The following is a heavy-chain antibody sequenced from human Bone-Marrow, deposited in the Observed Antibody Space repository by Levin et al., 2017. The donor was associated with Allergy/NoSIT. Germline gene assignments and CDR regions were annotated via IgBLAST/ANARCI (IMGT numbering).Heavy chain of an antibody. CDR3: GRGGRGIGNYPIDY. J-gene: IGHJ4*02. Sequence: GGSLRLSCAASGFTFSINWMHWVRQVPGKGLVWVSRLNSDGSDTTYADSVMGRFTISRDNAKNQLYLQMNSLRAEDTGVYYCGRGGRGIGNYPIDYWGQGTLVTVSS. V-gene: IGHV3-74*01. CDR2: LNSDGSDT. CDR1: GFTFSINW. D-gene: IGHD1-7*01.